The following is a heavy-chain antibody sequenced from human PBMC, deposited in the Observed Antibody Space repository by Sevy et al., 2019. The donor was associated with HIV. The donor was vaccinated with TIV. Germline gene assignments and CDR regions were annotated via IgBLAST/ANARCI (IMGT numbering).Heavy chain of an antibody. J-gene: IGHJ4*02. Sequence: GGSLRLSRAASGFTFSTYWMHWVRQVPGKGLVWVPRINSDGSGTTYAGSVKGRFTISRDNAKNTLYLQMNSLRVEDTAVYYCARVNIPAAEWGQGALVTVSS. CDR2: INSDGSGT. CDR1: GFTFSTYW. CDR3: ARVNIPAAE. V-gene: IGHV3-74*01. D-gene: IGHD6-13*01.